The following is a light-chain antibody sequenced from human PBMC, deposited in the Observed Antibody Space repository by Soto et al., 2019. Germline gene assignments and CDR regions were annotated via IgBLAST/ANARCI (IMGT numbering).Light chain of an antibody. V-gene: IGKV1-5*03. CDR1: QTIDSW. Sequence: IQMTQSPSTLSACVGDRVTITCRASQTIDSWLAWYQQRPGKPPNLLIYKASTLASGVPSRFSGSGSGTEFTLTINSLQPDDFATYYCQQYHIYSGTFGQGTKADIK. CDR2: KAS. J-gene: IGKJ1*01. CDR3: QQYHIYSGT.